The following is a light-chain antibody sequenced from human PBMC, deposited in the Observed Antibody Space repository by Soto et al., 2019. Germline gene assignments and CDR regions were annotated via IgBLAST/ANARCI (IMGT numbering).Light chain of an antibody. CDR1: QSVSSY. CDR3: QQRSSWPLT. V-gene: IGKV3-11*01. J-gene: IGKJ4*01. CDR2: DAS. Sequence: EIVLTQSPATLSLSPGERATLSCRASQSVSSYLAWYQQKPGQAPRLLVYDASSRATGIPARFGGSVSGTDFTLTISSLEPEDFAVYYCQQRSSWPLTFVGGTRVEIK.